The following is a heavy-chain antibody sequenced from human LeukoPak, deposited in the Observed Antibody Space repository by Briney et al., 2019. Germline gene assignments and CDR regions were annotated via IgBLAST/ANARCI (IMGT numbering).Heavy chain of an antibody. CDR1: GYTFTSYD. V-gene: IGHV1-8*01. D-gene: IGHD2-2*01. Sequence: ASVKVSCKASGYTFTSYDINWVRQTTGQGLEWMGWMNPNSGNTDYAQKFQGRVTMTRNTSISTAYMELSSLRSEDTAVYYCARSVVPAAIPFDYWGQGTLVTVSS. J-gene: IGHJ4*02. CDR2: MNPNSGNT. CDR3: ARSVVPAAIPFDY.